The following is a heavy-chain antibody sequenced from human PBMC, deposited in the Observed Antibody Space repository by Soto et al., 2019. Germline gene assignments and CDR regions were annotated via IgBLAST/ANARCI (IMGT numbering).Heavy chain of an antibody. CDR1: GFTFSSYA. CDR2: ISGSGGST. J-gene: IGHJ5*02. V-gene: IGHV3-23*01. CDR3: AKGSGSGWFPSGFDP. D-gene: IGHD6-25*01. Sequence: EVPLLESGGGLVQPGGSLRLSCAASGFTFSSYAMSWVRQAPGKGLESVSAISGSGGSTYYADSVKGRFTISRDNSKTTLYLQMNSLRAEDTAVYYWAKGSGSGWFPSGFDPWGQGTLVTVSS.